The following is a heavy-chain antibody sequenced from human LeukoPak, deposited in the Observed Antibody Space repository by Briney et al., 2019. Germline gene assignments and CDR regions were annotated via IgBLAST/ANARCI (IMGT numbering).Heavy chain of an antibody. CDR3: ARRDYCSSTCCNDRVVFDF. D-gene: IGHD2-2*01. CDR2: IEPSDSYP. V-gene: IGHV5-10-1*01. CDR1: GYVLHSYL. Sequence: GPGYVLHSYLLNLERQMPGEGPEWKGRIEPSDSYPNYSPSLQGHVTISADNSISTAYLQWSSLKPSRTARYHCARRDYCSSTCCNDRVVFDFWGQGTMVTVSS. J-gene: IGHJ3*01.